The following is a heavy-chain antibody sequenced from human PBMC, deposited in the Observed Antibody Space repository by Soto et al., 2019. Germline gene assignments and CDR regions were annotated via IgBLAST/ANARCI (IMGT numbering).Heavy chain of an antibody. D-gene: IGHD6-13*01. CDR3: ARFSWYDGDSITNYYLDF. J-gene: IGHJ6*03. V-gene: IGHV4-39*01. Sequence: LQESGPGPVKPSETLSLTCSVFGDSISSRSYYWAWIRRPPGMGLEWIASISYTGNTYYNPSLTSRAAISGETSKNQFSLKLSFVTAADTAVYYCARFSWYDGDSITNYYLDFWGNGATVTVSS. CDR2: ISYTGNT. CDR1: GDSISSRSYY.